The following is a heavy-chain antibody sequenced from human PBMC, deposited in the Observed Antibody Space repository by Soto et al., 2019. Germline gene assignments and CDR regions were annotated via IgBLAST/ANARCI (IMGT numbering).Heavy chain of an antibody. J-gene: IGHJ6*02. CDR2: ISYDGSNK. D-gene: IGHD3-10*01. CDR3: AKDPNMVRGVIKNYYYYGMDV. Sequence: GSLRLSCAASGFTFSSYGMHWVRQAPGKGLEWVAVISYDGSNKYYADSVKGRFTISRDNSKNTLYLQMNSLRAEDTAVYYCAKDPNMVRGVIKNYYYYGMDVWGQGTTVTVSS. CDR1: GFTFSSYG. V-gene: IGHV3-30*18.